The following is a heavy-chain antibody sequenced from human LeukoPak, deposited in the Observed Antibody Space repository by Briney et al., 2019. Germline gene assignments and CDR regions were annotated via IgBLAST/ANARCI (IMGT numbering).Heavy chain of an antibody. V-gene: IGHV1-69*05. J-gene: IGHJ6*03. CDR1: GGTFSSYA. D-gene: IGHD3-3*01. CDR3: ARGIFGVVITDYYYYMDV. CDR2: IIPIFGTA. Sequence: GSSVKVPCKASGGTFSSYAISWVRQAPGQGLEWMGGIIPIFGTANYAQKFQGRVTITTDESTSTAYMELSSLRSEDTAVYYCARGIFGVVITDYYYYMDVWGKGTTVTVSS.